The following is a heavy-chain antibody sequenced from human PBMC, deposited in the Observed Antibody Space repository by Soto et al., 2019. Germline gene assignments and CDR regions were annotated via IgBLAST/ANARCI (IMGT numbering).Heavy chain of an antibody. Sequence: QALLVESGGGVVQPGRSLSLSCAASGFTFKIYALLWVRQAPGKGLEWVAVISFDGDKTYYADSVKGRFTISRDNFMNTLSLQMNNLRVEDAGVYFCAREDDYNYRYFNYGLDAWGQGTTVTVSS. CDR1: GFTFKIYA. CDR3: AREDDYNYRYFNYGLDA. D-gene: IGHD5-12*01. V-gene: IGHV3-30*03. CDR2: ISFDGDKT. J-gene: IGHJ6*02.